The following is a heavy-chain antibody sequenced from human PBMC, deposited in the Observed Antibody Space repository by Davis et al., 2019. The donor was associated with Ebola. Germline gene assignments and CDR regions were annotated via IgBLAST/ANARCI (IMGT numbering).Heavy chain of an antibody. CDR3: ARDTTVTTYNWFDP. CDR1: GGTFSSYA. CDR2: IIPIFGTA. J-gene: IGHJ5*02. V-gene: IGHV1-69*13. Sequence: SVKVSCKASGGTFSSYAISWVRQAPGQGLEWMGGIIPIFGTANYAQKFQGRVTITADESTSTAYMELSSLRSEDTAVYYCARDTTVTTYNWFDPWGQGTLVTVSS. D-gene: IGHD4-17*01.